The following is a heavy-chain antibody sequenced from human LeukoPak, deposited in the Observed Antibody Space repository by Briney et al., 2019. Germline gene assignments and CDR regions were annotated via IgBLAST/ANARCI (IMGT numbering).Heavy chain of an antibody. CDR1: GGSFSDYY. Sequence: PSETLSLTCGVYGGSFSDYYWSWIRQPPGKGLEWIGEINHSGGTNYNPSLKSRVTISVDTSMNQFSLKLSSVTAADTAVYYCARGWINYDSYYYYMDVWGKGTTVTVSS. D-gene: IGHD3-22*01. CDR2: INHSGGT. J-gene: IGHJ6*03. V-gene: IGHV4-34*01. CDR3: ARGWINYDSYYYYMDV.